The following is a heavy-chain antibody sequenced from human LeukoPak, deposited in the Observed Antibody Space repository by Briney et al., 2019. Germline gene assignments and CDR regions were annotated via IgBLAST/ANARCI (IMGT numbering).Heavy chain of an antibody. Sequence: SETLSLTCAVYGGSFSGYYWSWLRQPPGKGLEWLGEINNSGRTNYNPSLKSRVTISVDTSNKQFSLKLRSVTAADTAVYYCARDGTPGYSYGHPLDYWGQGTLVTVSS. J-gene: IGHJ4*02. CDR1: GGSFSGYY. CDR2: INNSGRT. CDR3: ARDGTPGYSYGHPLDY. V-gene: IGHV4-34*01. D-gene: IGHD5-18*01.